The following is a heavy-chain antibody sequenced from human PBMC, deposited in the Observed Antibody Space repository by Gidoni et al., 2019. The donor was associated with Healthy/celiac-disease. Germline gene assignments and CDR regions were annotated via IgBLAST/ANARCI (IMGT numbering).Heavy chain of an antibody. CDR1: GSPFRSYS. V-gene: IGHV3-21*01. Sequence: EVQLVESGGGLVKPGGSLRLACAASGSPFRSYSMNWVLQAPGKGLEWVSSISSSSSYIYYADSVKGRFTISRDNAKNSLYLQMNSLRAEDTAVYYCARDLFGELLMGAFDIWGQGTMVTVSS. J-gene: IGHJ3*02. CDR2: ISSSSSYI. D-gene: IGHD3-10*01. CDR3: ARDLFGELLMGAFDI.